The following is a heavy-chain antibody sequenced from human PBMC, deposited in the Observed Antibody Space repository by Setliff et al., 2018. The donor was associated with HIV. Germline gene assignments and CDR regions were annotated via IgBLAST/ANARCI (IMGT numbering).Heavy chain of an antibody. CDR2: IVGSGGST. CDR1: GFIFSSYA. J-gene: IGHJ6*02. V-gene: IGHV3-23*01. D-gene: IGHD1-26*01. Sequence: GGSLRLSCAASGFIFSSYAMSWVRQAPGKGLEWVSAIVGSGGSTYYADSVKGRFTISRDNAKSSLYLQMNSLRADDTAVYFCARPTNIDTLYYGSQTFYMYYYGLDVWGQGTTVTVSS. CDR3: ARPTNIDTLYYGSQTFYMYYYGLDV.